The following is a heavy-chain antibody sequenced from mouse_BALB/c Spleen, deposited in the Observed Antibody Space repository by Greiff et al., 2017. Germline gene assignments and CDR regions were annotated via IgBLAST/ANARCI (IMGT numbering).Heavy chain of an antibody. CDR1: GYTFTSYV. V-gene: IGHV1-14*01. Sequence: VQLKVSGPELVKPGASVKMSCKASGYTFTSYVMHWVKQKPGQGLEWIGYINPYNDGTKYNEKFKGKATLTSDKSSSTAYMELSSLTSEDSAVYYCARSDYGSSYYAMDYWGQGTSVTVSS. CDR2: INPYNDGT. D-gene: IGHD1-1*01. CDR3: ARSDYGSSYYAMDY. J-gene: IGHJ4*01.